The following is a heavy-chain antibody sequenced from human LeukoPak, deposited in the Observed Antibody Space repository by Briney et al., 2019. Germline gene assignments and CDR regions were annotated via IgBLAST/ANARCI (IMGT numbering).Heavy chain of an antibody. CDR1: GVSITSYY. D-gene: IGHD7-27*01. CDR2: IYYSGST. Sequence: PSETLSLTCTVSGVSITSYYWSWIRQPPGEGLEWIGYIYYSGSTNYNPSLKSRVTISVDTSKNQFSLKLSSVTAADTAVYYCARTGGFSENRGGYWGQGILVTVSS. V-gene: IGHV4-59*01. J-gene: IGHJ4*02. CDR3: ARTGGFSENRGGY.